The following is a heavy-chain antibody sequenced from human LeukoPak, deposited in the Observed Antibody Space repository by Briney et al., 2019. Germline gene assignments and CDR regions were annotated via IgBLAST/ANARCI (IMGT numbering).Heavy chain of an antibody. CDR1: GGSIGSYY. Sequence: SETLSPTCTVSGGSIGSYYWNWIRQPPGKGLEWIGYVSYSGSTNYNPSLKSRVTMSVDKSKNQFSLKLSSVTAADTAVYFCARATSGYYFDFWDQGALVIVSS. V-gene: IGHV4-59*01. CDR2: VSYSGST. D-gene: IGHD3-22*01. CDR3: ARATSGYYFDF. J-gene: IGHJ4*02.